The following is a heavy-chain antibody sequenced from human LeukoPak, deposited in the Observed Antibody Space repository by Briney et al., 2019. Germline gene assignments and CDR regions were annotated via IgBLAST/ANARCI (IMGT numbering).Heavy chain of an antibody. V-gene: IGHV1-69*13. D-gene: IGHD3-22*01. CDR3: ARGYYYDSSGYWGEGDY. Sequence: SVKVSCKASGGTPSSYAISWVRQAPGQGLEWMGGIIPIFGTANYAQKFQGRVTITADESTSTAYMELSSLRSEDTAVYYCARGYYYDSSGYWGEGDYWGQGTLVTVSS. CDR2: IIPIFGTA. CDR1: GGTPSSYA. J-gene: IGHJ4*02.